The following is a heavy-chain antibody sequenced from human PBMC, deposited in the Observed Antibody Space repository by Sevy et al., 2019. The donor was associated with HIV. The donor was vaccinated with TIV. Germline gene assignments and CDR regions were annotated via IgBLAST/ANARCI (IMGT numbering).Heavy chain of an antibody. V-gene: IGHV4-4*02. J-gene: IGHJ6*02. Sequence: SETPSLTCAVSGGSISSSNWWSWVRQPPGKGLEWIGEIYHRGSTNYNPSLKSRVTISVDKSKNQFSLKLSSVTAADTAVYYCARGDYGDYRYYYYGMDVWGQGTTVTVSS. CDR2: IYHRGST. CDR3: ARGDYGDYRYYYYGMDV. CDR1: GGSISSSNW. D-gene: IGHD4-17*01.